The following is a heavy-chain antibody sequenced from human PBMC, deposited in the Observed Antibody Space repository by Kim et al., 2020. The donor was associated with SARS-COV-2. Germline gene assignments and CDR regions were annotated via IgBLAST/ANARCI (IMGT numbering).Heavy chain of an antibody. CDR2: IYYSGST. CDR3: ARGREGYISSWYLDY. J-gene: IGHJ4*02. V-gene: IGHV4-59*01. CDR1: GGSISSYY. Sequence: SETLSLTCTVSGGSISSYYWSWIRQPPGKGLEWIGYIYYSGSTNYNPSLKSRVTISVDTSKNQFSLKLSSATAADTAVYYCARGREGYISSWYLDYWGQGTLVSVSS. D-gene: IGHD6-13*01.